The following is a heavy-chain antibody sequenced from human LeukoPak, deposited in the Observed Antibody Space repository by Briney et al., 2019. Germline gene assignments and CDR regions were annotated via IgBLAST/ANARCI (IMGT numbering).Heavy chain of an antibody. V-gene: IGHV3-53*01. CDR2: IYGGGNI. J-gene: IGHJ4*02. D-gene: IGHD5-24*01. Sequence: GGSLRLSCAASGFTVSSNYMNWVRQAPGKGLEWVSVIYGGGNIYYADSVKGRFTISRDNSKNTLCLQMNSLRAEDTAVYYCARGAGYNYPYYFDYWGQGTLVTVSS. CDR3: ARGAGYNYPYYFDY. CDR1: GFTVSSNY.